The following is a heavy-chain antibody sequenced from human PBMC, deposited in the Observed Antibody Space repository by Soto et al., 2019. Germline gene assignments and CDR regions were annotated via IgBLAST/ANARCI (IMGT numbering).Heavy chain of an antibody. CDR1: GGSISSSSFY. CDR2: VYYGGST. V-gene: IGHV4-39*01. J-gene: IGHJ6*02. Sequence: QLQLQESGPGLMKPSETLSLTCTVSGGSISSSSFYWGWIRQPPGKGLEWIGSVYYGGSTYYNPSLESRVTISVDTSKNQFSLRLSSVPAADTAMYYCARQARTGNSYHYYDGMDVVGQGTTVPVSS. CDR3: ARQARTGNSYHYYDGMDV. D-gene: IGHD3-16*02.